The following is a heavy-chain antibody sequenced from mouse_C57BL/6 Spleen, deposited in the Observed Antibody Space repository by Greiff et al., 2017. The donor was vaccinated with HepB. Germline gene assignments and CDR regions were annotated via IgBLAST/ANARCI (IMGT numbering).Heavy chain of an antibody. Sequence: VQLQQPGAELVKPGASVKLSCKASGYTFTSYWMQWVKQRPGQGLEWIGEIDPSDSYTNYNQKFKGKATLPVDTSSSTAYMQLSSLTSEDSAVYYCARKELSYYAMDYWGQGTSVTVSS. J-gene: IGHJ4*01. D-gene: IGHD4-1*01. CDR2: IDPSDSYT. V-gene: IGHV1-50*01. CDR3: ARKELSYYAMDY. CDR1: GYTFTSYW.